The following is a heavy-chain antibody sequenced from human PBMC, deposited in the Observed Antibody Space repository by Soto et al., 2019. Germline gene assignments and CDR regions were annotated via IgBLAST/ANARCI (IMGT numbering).Heavy chain of an antibody. V-gene: IGHV3-23*01. J-gene: IGHJ5*02. D-gene: IGHD2-21*02. CDR3: AKLSSVPTAILKWFDP. CDR2: FSGNDVGT. CDR1: GFAFSAYT. Sequence: PGGSLRLSCVASGFAFSAYTLSWVRQAPGKGLEWVSTFSGNDVGTFYADSVKGRFTMSRDNSKNTLHLQINNLSPEDTAIYYCAKLSSVPTAILKWFDPWGQGTLLTV.